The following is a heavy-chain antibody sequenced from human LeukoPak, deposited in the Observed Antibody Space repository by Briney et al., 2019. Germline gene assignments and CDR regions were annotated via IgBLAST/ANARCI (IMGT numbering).Heavy chain of an antibody. CDR2: IRNKANSYTT. CDR3: AREYYCRLDY. CDR1: GFSFSDNY. J-gene: IGHJ4*02. Sequence: GGSLRLSSAAPGFSFSDNYMDWVRQAPGKGLEWVGRIRNKANSYTTDYAASVRGRFTISRDDSKNSLYLEMNSLKTEDTAVYYCAREYYCRLDYWGRGTLVTVSS. D-gene: IGHD3-10*01. V-gene: IGHV3-72*01.